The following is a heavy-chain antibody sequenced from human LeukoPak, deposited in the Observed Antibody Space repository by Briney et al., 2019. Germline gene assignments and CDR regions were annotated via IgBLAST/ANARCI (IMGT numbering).Heavy chain of an antibody. CDR3: TTDRDSSAYYYRSLCHY. Sequence: GGSLRLSCAASAFTFSNAWMSWVRQAPGKGLEWVGRIKSKTDGGTTDYAAPVKGRFTISRDDSKNTLYLQINSLKTEDTAVYYCTTDRDSSAYYYRSLCHYWGQGTLVTVSS. D-gene: IGHD3-22*01. CDR2: IKSKTDGGTT. CDR1: AFTFSNAW. J-gene: IGHJ4*02. V-gene: IGHV3-15*01.